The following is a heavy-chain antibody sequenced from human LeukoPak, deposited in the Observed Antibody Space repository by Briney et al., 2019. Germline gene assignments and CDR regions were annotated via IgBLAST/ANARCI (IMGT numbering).Heavy chain of an antibody. D-gene: IGHD3-10*01. V-gene: IGHV4-61*05. CDR3: TRANGYGLIDY. CDR2: IYYSGST. Sequence: PSETLSLTCTVSGGSISSSSYYWGWIRQPPGKGLEWIGYIYYSGSTSYSPSLRSRVTISVDTSKNQFSLKLSSVTAADTAVYYCTRANGYGLIDYWGQGTLVTVSS. J-gene: IGHJ4*02. CDR1: GGSISSSSYY.